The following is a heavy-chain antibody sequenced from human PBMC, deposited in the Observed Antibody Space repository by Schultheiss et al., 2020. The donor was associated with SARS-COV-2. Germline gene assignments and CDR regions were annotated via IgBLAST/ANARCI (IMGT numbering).Heavy chain of an antibody. Sequence: GGSLRLSCAATGFTFSDYYMSWIRQAPGKGLEWVSYISSSGSTIYHADSVKGRFTISRDNAKNSLYMQMNSLRAEDTAAYYCARDVKTNGMDVWGQGTTVTVSS. CDR3: ARDVKTNGMDV. V-gene: IGHV3-11*01. CDR2: ISSSGSTI. CDR1: GFTFSDYY. J-gene: IGHJ6*02.